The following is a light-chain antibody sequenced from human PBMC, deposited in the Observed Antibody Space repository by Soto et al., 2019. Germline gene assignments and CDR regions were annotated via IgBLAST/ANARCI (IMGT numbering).Light chain of an antibody. CDR1: SSDVGSYNY. Sequence: HSVLTQPASVSGSPGQSITISCTGTSSDVGSYNYVAWYQQFPGKTPKLMIYEVRNRPSGVSSRFSGSKSGNTASLTISGLQAEDEADYYCISYTGSDTSYVFGTGTKLTVL. V-gene: IGLV2-14*01. CDR3: ISYTGSDTSYV. CDR2: EVR. J-gene: IGLJ1*01.